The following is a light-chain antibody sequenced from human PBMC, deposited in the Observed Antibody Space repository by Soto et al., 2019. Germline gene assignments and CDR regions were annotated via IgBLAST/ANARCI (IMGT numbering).Light chain of an antibody. CDR1: SSDIGGYNY. J-gene: IGLJ3*02. CDR3: SSYTSSRM. V-gene: IGLV2-14*01. Sequence: QSALTQPASVSGSPGQSITISCTGTSSDIGGYNYVSWYQQHPGKAPQLMIYEVSNRPSGVSNRFSGSKSGNTASLTISGLQAEDDADYYCSSYTSSRMFGGGTKLTVL. CDR2: EVS.